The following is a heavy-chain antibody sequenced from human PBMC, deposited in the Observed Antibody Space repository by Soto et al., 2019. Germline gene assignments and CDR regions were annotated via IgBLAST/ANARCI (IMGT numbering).Heavy chain of an antibody. D-gene: IGHD6-13*01. CDR2: IKSKTDGGTT. V-gene: IGHV3-15*07. CDR1: SVSNAW. Sequence: SVSNAWMNWVRQAPGKGLEWVGRIKSKTDGGTTDYAAPVKGRFTISRDDSKNTLYLQMNSLKTEDTAVYYCTTYERSAPWYSSSWTGYYYYGMDVWGQGTTVTVSS. CDR3: TTYERSAPWYSSSWTGYYYYGMDV. J-gene: IGHJ6*02.